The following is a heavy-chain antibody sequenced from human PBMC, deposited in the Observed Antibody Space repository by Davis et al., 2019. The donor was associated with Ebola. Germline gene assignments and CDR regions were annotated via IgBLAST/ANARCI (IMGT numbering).Heavy chain of an antibody. Sequence: GGSLRLSCAASGFTFSHYWTSWVRQAPGKGPEWVAIIKQDGGEKYYVDSVKGRFTISRDNAKNSLFLQMNSLRAEDTALYYCASGDGRGNYYDMDVWGQGTTVTVSS. V-gene: IGHV3-7*03. CDR1: GFTFSHYW. D-gene: IGHD3/OR15-3a*01. CDR2: IKQDGGEK. CDR3: ASGDGRGNYYDMDV. J-gene: IGHJ6*02.